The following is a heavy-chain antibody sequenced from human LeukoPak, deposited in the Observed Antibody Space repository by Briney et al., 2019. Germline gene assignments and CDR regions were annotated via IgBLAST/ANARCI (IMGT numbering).Heavy chain of an antibody. CDR2: VTYDGFYK. CDR1: GFTFSNYG. CDR3: AKDFKGLVRASAFDV. V-gene: IGHV3-30*18. Sequence: GGSLRLSCAASGFTFSNYGIHWVRQAPGKGLEWVALVTYDGFYKYYANSVKGRFTISSDTSKNTVYLQMNSLTVADTALYYCAKDFKGLVRASAFDVWGHGTMVTVSS. J-gene: IGHJ3*01. D-gene: IGHD3/OR15-3a*01.